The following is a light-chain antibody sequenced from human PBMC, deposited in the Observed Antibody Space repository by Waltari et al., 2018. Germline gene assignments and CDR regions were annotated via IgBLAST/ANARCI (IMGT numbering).Light chain of an antibody. CDR1: SRDIGGYNY. CDR3: NSYTSSHSLV. Sequence: QSALTQPASVSGSPGQSITISCTGTSRDIGGYNYVSWYQQHPGKAPKVVIFDVSYRPSGVSNRFSGSNSGNTASLTISGLQAEDEADYYCNSYTSSHSLVFGTGTRVTVL. V-gene: IGLV2-14*03. J-gene: IGLJ1*01. CDR2: DVS.